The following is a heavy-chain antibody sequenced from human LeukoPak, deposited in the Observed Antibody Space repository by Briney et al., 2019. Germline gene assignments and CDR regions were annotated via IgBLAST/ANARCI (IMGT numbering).Heavy chain of an antibody. CDR1: GGSVSSGSYY. CDR3: ARAPVAVTDAYFDY. CDR2: IYYSGST. V-gene: IGHV4-61*01. D-gene: IGHD4-17*01. J-gene: IGHJ4*02. Sequence: SETLSLTCTVSGGSVSSGSYYWSWIRQPPGKGLEWIGYIYYSGSTNYNPSLKSRVTISVDTSKNQFSLRLSSVTAADTAAYYCARAPVAVTDAYFDYWGQGTLVTVSS.